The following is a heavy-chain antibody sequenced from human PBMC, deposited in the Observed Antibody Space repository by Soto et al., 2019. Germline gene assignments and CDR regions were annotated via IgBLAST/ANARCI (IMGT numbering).Heavy chain of an antibody. J-gene: IGHJ6*02. V-gene: IGHV4-59*01. CDR1: GGSSSGYY. CDR2: MYNTGST. Sequence: SETLSLTCTVAGGSSSGYYWSWIRQPPGKGLEWIGYMYNTGSTVYNPSFKSRVTISVDTSKNQFSLKLNSVTAADTAVYYCARDLWGYCGTDCYPLDVWGQGTTVTVSS. D-gene: IGHD2-21*02. CDR3: ARDLWGYCGTDCYPLDV.